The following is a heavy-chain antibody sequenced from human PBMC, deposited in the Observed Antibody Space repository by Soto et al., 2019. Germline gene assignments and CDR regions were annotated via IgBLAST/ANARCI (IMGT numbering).Heavy chain of an antibody. V-gene: IGHV1-18*01. D-gene: IGHD1-20*01. CDR1: GYTFTSYG. Sequence: ASVKVSCKASGYTFTSYGISWVRQAPGQGLEWMGWISAYNGNTNYAQKLQGRVTMTTDTSTSTAYMELRSLRSDDTAVYYCARVYNWNKQYYFDYWGHGTLVTSPQ. J-gene: IGHJ4*01. CDR3: ARVYNWNKQYYFDY. CDR2: ISAYNGNT.